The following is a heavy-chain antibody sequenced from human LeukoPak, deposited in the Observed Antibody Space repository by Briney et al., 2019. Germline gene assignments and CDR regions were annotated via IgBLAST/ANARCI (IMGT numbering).Heavy chain of an antibody. CDR2: IKSEADGGTT. Sequence: PGGSLRLSCVASGFTFANAWMSWVRRAPGKGLEWIGHIKSEADGGTTDYAAPVKGRFIISRDDSKHTLYLQMNSLKTDDTAVYYCAKYDTSVNFDYWGQGTLVTVSS. CDR3: AKYDTSVNFDY. CDR1: GFTFANAW. J-gene: IGHJ4*02. V-gene: IGHV3-15*01. D-gene: IGHD3-22*01.